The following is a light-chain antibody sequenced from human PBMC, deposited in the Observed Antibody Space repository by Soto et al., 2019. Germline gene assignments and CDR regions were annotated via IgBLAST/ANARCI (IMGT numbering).Light chain of an antibody. CDR3: QQYGRSPRT. J-gene: IGKJ1*01. CDR1: QSVNSND. CDR2: GAS. V-gene: IGKV3-20*01. Sequence: ELVLAQSPGTLSLSPGARATLSCRASQSVNSNDLLWYQHKPGQGPRLPIYGASSRATGIPARFSASGYGTAGSLTLRSLEPGDREVYDCQQYGRSPRTFGQGTKVDIK.